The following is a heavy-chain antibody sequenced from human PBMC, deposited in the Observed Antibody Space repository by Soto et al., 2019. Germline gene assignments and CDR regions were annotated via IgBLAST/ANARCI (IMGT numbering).Heavy chain of an antibody. V-gene: IGHV3-7*05. D-gene: IGHD2-15*01. J-gene: IGHJ4*02. CDR1: GFTFSSYW. Sequence: EVQLVESGGGLVQPGGSLRLSCAASGFTFSSYWMSWVRQAPGKGLEWVANIKQDGSEKYYVDSVKGRLTISRDNAKNSLYLQMNSLRAEDTAVYYCARPLFSSGGSCYSNWGQGTLVTVSS. CDR3: ARPLFSSGGSCYSN. CDR2: IKQDGSEK.